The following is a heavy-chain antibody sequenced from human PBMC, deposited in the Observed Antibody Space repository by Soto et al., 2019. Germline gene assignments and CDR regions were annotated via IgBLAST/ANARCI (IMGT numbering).Heavy chain of an antibody. Sequence: SETLSLTCTVSGGAIRSSSYFWGWLRQPPGKGLEWIGSIYYSGSTYYNPSLKSRVTISVDTSKNQFSLKLTSVTAADTAVYYCARQRNYYDSSGSLFDYWGQGTLVTVSS. V-gene: IGHV4-39*01. CDR3: ARQRNYYDSSGSLFDY. CDR1: GGAIRSSSYF. J-gene: IGHJ4*02. D-gene: IGHD3-22*01. CDR2: IYYSGST.